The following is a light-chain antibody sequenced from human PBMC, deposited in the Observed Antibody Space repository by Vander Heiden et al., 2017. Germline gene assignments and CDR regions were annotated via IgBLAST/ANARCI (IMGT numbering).Light chain of an antibody. Sequence: ENVLTQSPGTLSLSPGERATLSCRASQSVSSSYLAWYQQKPGQAPRRLIYGASSRAAGIPDRFSGSGSGTDFTLTISRLEPEDFAVYYCQQYGSSLLTFGGGTKVEIK. CDR3: QQYGSSLLT. CDR1: QSVSSSY. V-gene: IGKV3-20*01. CDR2: GAS. J-gene: IGKJ4*01.